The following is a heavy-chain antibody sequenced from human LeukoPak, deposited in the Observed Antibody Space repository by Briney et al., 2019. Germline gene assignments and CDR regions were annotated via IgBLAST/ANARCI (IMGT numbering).Heavy chain of an antibody. CDR3: ARQLSSGWHHAAFDI. Sequence: GESLQISCKGSGYSFTNYWIGWVRRMPGKGLEWMGIIYPGGSGIRYSPSFQGQVTISADKSINTAFLQWSSLRASDTAMYYCARQLSSGWHHAAFDIWGLGTLVTVSS. J-gene: IGHJ3*02. CDR2: IYPGGSGI. CDR1: GYSFTNYW. V-gene: IGHV5-51*01. D-gene: IGHD6-19*01.